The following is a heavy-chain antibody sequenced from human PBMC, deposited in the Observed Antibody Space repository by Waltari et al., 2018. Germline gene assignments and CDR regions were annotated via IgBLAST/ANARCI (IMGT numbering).Heavy chain of an antibody. V-gene: IGHV4-34*01. Sequence: QVQLQQWGAGLLKPSETLSLTCAVYGGSFSGYYWRWIRQPPGKGLEWIGEINHSGSTNYNPSLKSRVTISVDTSKNQFSLKLSSVTAADTAVYYCARGGPIVLMVYAQRYYYMDVWGKGTTVTVSS. CDR1: GGSFSGYY. J-gene: IGHJ6*03. CDR2: INHSGST. D-gene: IGHD2-8*01. CDR3: ARGGPIVLMVYAQRYYYMDV.